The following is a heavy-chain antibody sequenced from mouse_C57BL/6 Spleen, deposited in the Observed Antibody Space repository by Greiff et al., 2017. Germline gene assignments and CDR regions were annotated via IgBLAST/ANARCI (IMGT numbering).Heavy chain of an antibody. CDR2: ISSGGSYT. CDR1: GFTFSSYG. CDR3: ARLRDYDEEAWFAY. Sequence: EVHLVESGGDLVKPGGSLKLSCAASGFTFSSYGMSWVRQTPDKRLEWVATISSGGSYTYYPDSVKGRFTISRDNAKNTLYLQMSSLKSEDTAMYYCARLRDYDEEAWFAYWGQGTLVTVSA. V-gene: IGHV5-6*01. D-gene: IGHD2-4*01. J-gene: IGHJ3*01.